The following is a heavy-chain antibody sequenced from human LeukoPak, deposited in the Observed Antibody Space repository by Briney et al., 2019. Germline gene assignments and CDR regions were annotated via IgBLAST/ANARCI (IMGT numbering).Heavy chain of an antibody. J-gene: IGHJ4*02. CDR1: GGSISSSSYY. Sequence: SETLSLTCTVSGGSISSSSYYWGWIRQPPGKGLEWIGSIYYSGSTYYNPSLKSRVTISVDTSKNQFSLKLSSVTAADTAVYYCARDRGQQLVMGRGDYFDYWGQGTLVTVSS. D-gene: IGHD6-13*01. V-gene: IGHV4-39*07. CDR2: IYYSGST. CDR3: ARDRGQQLVMGRGDYFDY.